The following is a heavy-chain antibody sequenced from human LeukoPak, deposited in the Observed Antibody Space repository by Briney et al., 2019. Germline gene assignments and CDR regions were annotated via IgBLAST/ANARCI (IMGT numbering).Heavy chain of an antibody. CDR2: INYSGGT. J-gene: IGHJ4*02. D-gene: IGHD3-10*01. V-gene: IGHV4-59*08. Sequence: TSETLCLTCTASGVSISSYYWTWIRQAPGKGLEWLWSINYSGGTTYNPCLKSRVSISVDTSKNQFSLKLSSVTAADTAVYYCATYYYDSGSHYRYFDYLGQGTLGTGSS. CDR1: GVSISSYY. CDR3: ATYYYDSGSHYRYFDY.